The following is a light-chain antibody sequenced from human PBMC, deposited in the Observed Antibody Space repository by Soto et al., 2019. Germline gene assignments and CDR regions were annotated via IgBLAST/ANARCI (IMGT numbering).Light chain of an antibody. Sequence: QSALTQPPSASGSPGQSVTISCTGTSSDVGGYNYVSWYQQHPGKAPQLMIYEVSKRPSGVPDRFSGSKSGNTASLTVAGLQAEYEPDYYFSSYAGSAVLGTGTKLTVL. V-gene: IGLV2-8*01. CDR3: SSYAGSAV. CDR1: SSDVGGYNY. J-gene: IGLJ1*01. CDR2: EVS.